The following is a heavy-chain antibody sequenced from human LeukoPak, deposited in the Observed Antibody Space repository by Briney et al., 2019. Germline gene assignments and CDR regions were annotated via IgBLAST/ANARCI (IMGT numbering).Heavy chain of an antibody. J-gene: IGHJ3*02. CDR1: GGSISSYY. V-gene: IGHV4-59*01. Sequence: SETLSLTCTVSGGSISSYYWSWIRQPPGKGLEWIGYIYYSGSTNYNPSLKSRVTISVDTSKNQFSLKLSSVTAADTAVYYCARGVTIFGVVMYDAFDIWGQGTMVTVSS. CDR3: ARGVTIFGVVMYDAFDI. CDR2: IYYSGST. D-gene: IGHD3-3*01.